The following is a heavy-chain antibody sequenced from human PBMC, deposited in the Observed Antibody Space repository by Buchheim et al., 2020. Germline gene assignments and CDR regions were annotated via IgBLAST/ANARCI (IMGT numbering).Heavy chain of an antibody. J-gene: IGHJ6*03. V-gene: IGHV3-7*01. Sequence: EVQLVESGGGLVQPGGSLRLSCAASGFTFSSYWMSWVRQAPGKGLEWVANIKQDGSEKYYVDSVKGRFTISRDNAKNALYVQMNSLRAEDTAVYYCARDPFSSSSGFYYYFYYMDVWGKGTT. CDR1: GFTFSSYW. CDR2: IKQDGSEK. D-gene: IGHD6-6*01. CDR3: ARDPFSSSSGFYYYFYYMDV.